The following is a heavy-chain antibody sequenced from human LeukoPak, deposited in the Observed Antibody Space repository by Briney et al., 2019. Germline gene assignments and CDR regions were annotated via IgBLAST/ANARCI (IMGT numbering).Heavy chain of an antibody. Sequence: SETLSLTCTVSGGSISSYYWSWIRQPPGQGLEWIGYIYYSGSTFYNPSLKSRVAISVDTSKNQFSLRLNSVTAADTAVYYCARSTTVTTHIDYWGQGTLVTVSS. CDR2: IYYSGST. CDR1: GGSISSYY. V-gene: IGHV4-59*01. CDR3: ARSTTVTTHIDY. D-gene: IGHD4-17*01. J-gene: IGHJ4*02.